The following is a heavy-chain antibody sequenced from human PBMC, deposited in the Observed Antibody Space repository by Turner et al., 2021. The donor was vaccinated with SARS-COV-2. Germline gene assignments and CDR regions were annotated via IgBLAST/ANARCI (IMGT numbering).Heavy chain of an antibody. CDR3: ARLMDTAMDYYGTDV. V-gene: IGHV4-39*01. J-gene: IGHJ6*02. Sequence: QLPLQESGPGLVKPSETLALTCTVPGGSISSSSYYWGWIRQPPGKGLEWIGNTYYSGGAYYHPSLKSRVTISVDPPKNQFSLKLTSVTAADTAVYYCARLMDTAMDYYGTDVWGQGTTVTVSS. D-gene: IGHD5-18*01. CDR2: TYYSGGA. CDR1: GGSISSSSYY.